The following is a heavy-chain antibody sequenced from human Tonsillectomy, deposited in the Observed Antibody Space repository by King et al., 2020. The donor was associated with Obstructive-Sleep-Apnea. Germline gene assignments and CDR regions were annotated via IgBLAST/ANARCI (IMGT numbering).Heavy chain of an antibody. D-gene: IGHD3-10*01. CDR1: GFTFSSYA. Sequence: VQLVESGGGLVQPGGSLRLSCATSGFTFSSYAMSWVRQAPGKGLEWVSALRGSVGSTFYADSVKGRFTISRDNSKNTLSLQMNSLRAEDTAVYYCASDARYYYGAGSYSYFAHWGQGTLVTVSS. CDR3: ASDARYYYGAGSYSYFAH. V-gene: IGHV3-23*04. J-gene: IGHJ4*02. CDR2: LRGSVGST.